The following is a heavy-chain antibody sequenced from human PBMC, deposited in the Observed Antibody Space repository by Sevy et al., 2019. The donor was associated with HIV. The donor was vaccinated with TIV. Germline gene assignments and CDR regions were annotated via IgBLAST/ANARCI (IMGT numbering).Heavy chain of an antibody. J-gene: IGHJ6*02. CDR1: GFTFSSYG. Sequence: GGSLRLSCAASGFTFSSYGMHWVRRAPGKGLEWVAVISYDGSNKYYADSVKGRFTISRDNSKNTLYLQMNSLRAEDTAVYYCAKGSPPSSPNYYYYGMDVWGQGTTVTVSS. V-gene: IGHV3-30*18. CDR3: AKGSPPSSPNYYYYGMDV. CDR2: ISYDGSNK. D-gene: IGHD6-6*01.